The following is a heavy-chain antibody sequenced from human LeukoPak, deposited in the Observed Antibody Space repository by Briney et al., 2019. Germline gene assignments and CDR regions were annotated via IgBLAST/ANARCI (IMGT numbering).Heavy chain of an antibody. CDR2: MNPKSGNT. Sequence: ASVKVSCKASGYTFSSYDISWVRQATGQGLEWMGRMNPKSGNTGYAQMFQGRVTITRNTSISTAYMELRSLRSEDTAVYYCARGDVVVPAAQQFDYWGQGTLVTVSS. D-gene: IGHD2-2*01. J-gene: IGHJ4*02. CDR3: ARGDVVVPAAQQFDY. CDR1: GYTFSSYD. V-gene: IGHV1-8*02.